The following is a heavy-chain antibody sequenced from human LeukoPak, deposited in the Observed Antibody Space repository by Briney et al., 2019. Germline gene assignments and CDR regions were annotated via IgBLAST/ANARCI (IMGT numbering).Heavy chain of an antibody. CDR3: ARAIPPAGRKGGAFDI. V-gene: IGHV4-59*01. CDR1: GGSISSYY. Sequence: SETLSLTCTVSGGSISSYYWSWIRQPPGKGLDWMGYIYYSGSTNYNPSLKSRVTISVDTSKNQFSLKLSSVTAADTAVYYCARAIPPAGRKGGAFDIWGQGTMVTVSS. D-gene: IGHD2-15*01. CDR2: IYYSGST. J-gene: IGHJ3*02.